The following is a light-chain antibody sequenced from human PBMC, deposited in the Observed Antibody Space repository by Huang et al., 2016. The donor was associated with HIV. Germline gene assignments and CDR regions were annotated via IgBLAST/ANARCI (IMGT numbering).Light chain of an antibody. J-gene: IGKJ2*01. V-gene: IGKV1-39*01. CDR2: GAS. CDR1: QKMNRY. CDR3: QQSARTPRT. Sequence: DTQLTQPPSFLAATVGNRVNITCRASQKMNRYLNWYHQRPGEAPKLLIHGASSLQSRVPSRLTGSGSGTDFTLTISSLQPEDSATYYCQQSARTPRTFGQGTKLEI.